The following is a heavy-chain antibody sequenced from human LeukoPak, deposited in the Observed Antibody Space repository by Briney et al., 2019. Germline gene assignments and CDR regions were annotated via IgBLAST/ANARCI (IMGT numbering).Heavy chain of an antibody. Sequence: GASVKVSCKASGYTFTGYYMHWVRQAPGQGLEWMGWIDPTSGGTNYAQKFQGRVTMTRDTSISTAYMELSRLRSDDTAVYYCARDIVATNGAFDYWGQGTLVTVSS. V-gene: IGHV1-2*02. CDR3: ARDIVATNGAFDY. D-gene: IGHD5-12*01. CDR2: IDPTSGGT. J-gene: IGHJ4*02. CDR1: GYTFTGYY.